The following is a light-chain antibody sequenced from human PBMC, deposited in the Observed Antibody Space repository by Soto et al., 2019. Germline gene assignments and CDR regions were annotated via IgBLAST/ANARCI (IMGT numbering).Light chain of an antibody. CDR1: RSYIGAYNF. V-gene: IGLV2-14*03. J-gene: IGLJ2*01. Sequence: QSVLTQPASVSGSPGQSITISCTGTRSYIGAYNFVSWYQQHPGEVPKLILYDVNVRPSGVSNRFPGSKSGNAASLTISGLQAEDEADYYCTSWTTSTTMRFGGGTKVTVL. CDR3: TSWTTSTTMR. CDR2: DVN.